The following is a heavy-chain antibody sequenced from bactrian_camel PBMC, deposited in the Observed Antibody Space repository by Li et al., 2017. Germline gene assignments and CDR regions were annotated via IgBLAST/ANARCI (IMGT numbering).Heavy chain of an antibody. J-gene: IGHJ6*01. Sequence: VQLVESGGASVQAGGSLRLSCVASGDTIDRYCMGWFRQIPDKEREGVAAVHTGGDITAYADSVKGRFTISKGSAKDDLFLEMTTLKPEDSATYYCAGGRTPRQLCSSALAQDFGYWGQGTQVTVS. V-gene: IGHV3S1*01. D-gene: IGHD1*01. CDR1: GDTIDRYC. CDR3: AGGRTPRQLCSSALAQDFGY. CDR2: VHTGGDIT.